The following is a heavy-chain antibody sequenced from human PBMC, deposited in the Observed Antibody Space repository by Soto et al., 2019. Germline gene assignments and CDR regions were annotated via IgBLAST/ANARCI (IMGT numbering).Heavy chain of an antibody. Sequence: DVQLVESGGGLVQPGGSLRLSCAASGFTFSRHWMHWVRQVPGKGLVWLSRINSDGSSTAYADSVKGRFTISRDNAKNTLYLQMNSLGAEETAVYYCARDRPDVTVVPGSDQPMVDYWGQGTPVTVSS. D-gene: IGHD2-2*01. CDR2: INSDGSST. V-gene: IGHV3-74*03. CDR1: GFTFSRHW. CDR3: ARDRPDVTVVPGSDQPMVDY. J-gene: IGHJ4*02.